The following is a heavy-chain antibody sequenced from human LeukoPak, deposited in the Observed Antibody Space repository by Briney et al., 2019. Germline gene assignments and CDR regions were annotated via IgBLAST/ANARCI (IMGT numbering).Heavy chain of an antibody. Sequence: SETLSLTCTVSGGSISTSSYYWGWIRQPPGKGPEWIGSMYYSGSTYYNPSLKSRVTISVDTSKNQFSLRLSSVTAADTAVYYCAKGLRYLSFNDAFDIWGQGTMVTVSS. V-gene: IGHV4-39*01. D-gene: IGHD3-9*01. J-gene: IGHJ3*02. CDR1: GGSISTSSYY. CDR2: MYYSGST. CDR3: AKGLRYLSFNDAFDI.